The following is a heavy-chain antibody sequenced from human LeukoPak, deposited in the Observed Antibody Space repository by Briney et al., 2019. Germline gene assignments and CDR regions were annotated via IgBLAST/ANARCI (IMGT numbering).Heavy chain of an antibody. D-gene: IGHD5-18*01. CDR3: ARERVTTNDC. CDR1: GFTFSNYP. Sequence: PGGSLRLSCAASGFTFSNYPMSWVRQAPGQGLEWVSSFSGSGDSTNYADSVKGRFTISRDNAKNSLYLQMNSLGAEDTAVYYCARERVTTNDCWGQGTLVTVSS. V-gene: IGHV3-23*01. CDR2: FSGSGDST. J-gene: IGHJ4*02.